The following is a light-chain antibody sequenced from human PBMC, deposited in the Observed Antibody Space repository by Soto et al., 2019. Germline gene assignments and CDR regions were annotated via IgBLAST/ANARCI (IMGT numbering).Light chain of an antibody. CDR3: IQDYNYPLT. CDR1: QSISSW. V-gene: IGKV1-6*01. Sequence: IQMTQSPSTVSASVGDRVTITCRASQSISSWLAWYQQRPGKAPNLLIYTASTLQSGVPSRFSGSGSGTDFTLTISSLQPEDFATYYCIQDYNYPLTFGGGTKVDI. J-gene: IGKJ4*01. CDR2: TAS.